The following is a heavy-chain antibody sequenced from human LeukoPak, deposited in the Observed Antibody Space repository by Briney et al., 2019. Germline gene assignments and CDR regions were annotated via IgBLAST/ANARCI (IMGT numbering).Heavy chain of an antibody. Sequence: GGSLRLSCAASGFTFSTYGMNWVRQAPGKGLEWVSSISSSSSYIYYADSVKGRFTISRDNAKNSLYLQLNSLRAEDTAVYYRARVGCSSTNCYDFDYWGQGTLVTVSS. CDR2: ISSSSSYI. J-gene: IGHJ4*02. CDR3: ARVGCSSTNCYDFDY. V-gene: IGHV3-21*01. CDR1: GFTFSTYG. D-gene: IGHD2-2*01.